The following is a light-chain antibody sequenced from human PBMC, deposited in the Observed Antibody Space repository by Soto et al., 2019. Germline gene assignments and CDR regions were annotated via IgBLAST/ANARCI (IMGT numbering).Light chain of an antibody. CDR2: EVN. J-gene: IGLJ1*01. Sequence: QSALTQPASVSGSPGQSITISCTGTSTDIGFYNHVSWYQHHPGEAPKLIIYEVNNRFSGVSNRFSGSKSGNTASLTISGLQAEDEADYCCCSYTTGSTLVFGTGTKVTVL. CDR3: CSYTTGSTLV. V-gene: IGLV2-14*01. CDR1: STDIGFYNH.